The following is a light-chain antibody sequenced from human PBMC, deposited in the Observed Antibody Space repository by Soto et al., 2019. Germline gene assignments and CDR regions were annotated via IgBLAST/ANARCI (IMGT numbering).Light chain of an antibody. J-gene: IGKJ5*01. Sequence: DIQMTQSPSSLSASVGDRVTITCRASQSISTYLNWYQQKSGKAPKLLIFGATALQGGVQSRFSGSGSGTEFTLTIRSLQPDDFAAYYCKQYNSYPITFGQGTRLEIK. CDR1: QSISTY. CDR3: KQYNSYPIT. CDR2: GAT. V-gene: IGKV1-5*01.